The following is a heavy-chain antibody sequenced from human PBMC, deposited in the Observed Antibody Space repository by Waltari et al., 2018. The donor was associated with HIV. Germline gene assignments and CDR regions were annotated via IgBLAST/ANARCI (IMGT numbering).Heavy chain of an antibody. J-gene: IGHJ5*02. V-gene: IGHV4-34*01. CDR2: INHSGST. CDR1: GGSFSGYY. CDR3: ARGGVGSSGTTGWFDP. Sequence: QVQLQQWGAGLLKPSETLSLTCAVYGGSFSGYYWSWIRKPPGKGLEWIGEINHSGSTNYNPSLKSRVTISVDTSKNQFSLKLSSVTAADTAVYYCARGGVGSSGTTGWFDPWGQGTLVTVSS. D-gene: IGHD1-1*01.